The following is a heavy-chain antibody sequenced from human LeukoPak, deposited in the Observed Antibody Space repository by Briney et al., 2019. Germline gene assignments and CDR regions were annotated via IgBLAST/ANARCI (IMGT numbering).Heavy chain of an antibody. D-gene: IGHD2-2*01. CDR2: ISYDGSNK. V-gene: IGHV3-30-3*01. J-gene: IGHJ4*02. CDR3: ARDQGVVVPAAAFDY. CDR1: GFTFSNHW. Sequence: GGSLRLSCAASGFTFSNHWMHWVRQAPGKGLEWVAVISYDGSNKYYADSVKGRFTISRDNSKNTLYLQMNSLRAEDTAVYYCARDQGVVVPAAAFDYWGQGTLVTVSS.